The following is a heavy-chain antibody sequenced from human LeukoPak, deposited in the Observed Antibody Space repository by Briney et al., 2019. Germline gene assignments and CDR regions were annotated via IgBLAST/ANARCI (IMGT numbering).Heavy chain of an antibody. J-gene: IGHJ4*02. CDR1: GYTFTSYY. V-gene: IGHV1-46*01. D-gene: IGHD5-18*01. CDR2: INPSGGST. CDR3: AREGDTAMVKNYFDY. Sequence: GASVKVSCKASGYTFTSYYMHWVRQAPGQGLEWMGIINPSGGSTSYAQKFQGRVTMTRDTSTSTVYMELSSLRSEDTAVYYCAREGDTAMVKNYFDYWGQGTLVTVSS.